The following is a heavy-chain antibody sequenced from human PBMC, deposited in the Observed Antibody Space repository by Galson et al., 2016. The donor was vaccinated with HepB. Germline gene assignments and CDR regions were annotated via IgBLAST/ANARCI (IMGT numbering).Heavy chain of an antibody. CDR3: ARAHIADYGDDLWFYKAMDV. D-gene: IGHD4-17*01. V-gene: IGHV3-11*04. CDR2: ISSASATI. Sequence: SLRLSCAASGMTFSDSYMSWIRQPPGRGLEWVAYISSASATISYADSVRGRFTISRDNRRSLLFLEMNSLRAEDTAVYYCARAHIADYGDDLWFYKAMDVWGKGTTVTVSS. CDR1: GMTFSDSY. J-gene: IGHJ6*04.